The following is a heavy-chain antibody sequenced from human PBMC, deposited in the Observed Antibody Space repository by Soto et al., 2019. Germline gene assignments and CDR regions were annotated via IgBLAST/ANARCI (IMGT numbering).Heavy chain of an antibody. CDR1: GFTFRDHH. CDR2: ARNKANSYTT. J-gene: IGHJ4*02. V-gene: IGHV3-72*01. CDR3: ASLMGTSFDL. Sequence: EVQLVESGGGLVQPGGSLRLSCAASGFTFRDHHMDWVRQAPGKGLEWVGRARNKANSYTTAYAASVKGRFTISRDDSKNSLSLQMNSLKTEDTAVYFCASLMGTSFDLWGQGTLVTVSS. D-gene: IGHD2-8*01.